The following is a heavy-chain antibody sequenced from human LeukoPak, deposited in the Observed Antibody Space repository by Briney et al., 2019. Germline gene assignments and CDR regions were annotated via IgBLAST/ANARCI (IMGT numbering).Heavy chain of an antibody. CDR3: ARHKDYTVGY. CDR1: GGSISSYY. D-gene: IGHD3-3*01. Sequence: SETLSLTCAVSGGSISSYYWSWIRQPPGKGLEWIGYIYYSGSTNYNPSLKSRVTISVDTSKNQFSLKLSSVTAADTAVYYCARHKDYTVGYWGQGTLVTVSS. J-gene: IGHJ4*02. V-gene: IGHV4-59*08. CDR2: IYYSGST.